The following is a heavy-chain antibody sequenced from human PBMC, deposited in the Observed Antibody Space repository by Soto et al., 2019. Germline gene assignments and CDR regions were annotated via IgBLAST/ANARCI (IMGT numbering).Heavy chain of an antibody. V-gene: IGHV4-34*01. CDR3: ARALYSSSSFDY. Sequence: KSSETLSLTCAVYGGSFGGYYWSWIRQPPGKGLEWIGEINHSGSTNYNPSLKSRVTISVDTSKNQFSLKLSSVTAADTAVYYCARALYSSSSFDYWGQGTLVTVSS. J-gene: IGHJ4*02. CDR1: GGSFGGYY. D-gene: IGHD6-6*01. CDR2: INHSGST.